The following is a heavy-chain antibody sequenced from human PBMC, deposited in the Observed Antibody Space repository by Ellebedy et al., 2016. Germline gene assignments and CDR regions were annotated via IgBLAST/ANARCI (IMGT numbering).Heavy chain of an antibody. Sequence: GESLKISCAASGFTFSDYYMSWIRQAPGKGLEWVSYISSSGSTIYYADSVKGRFTISRDNAKNSLYLQMNSLRAEDTAVYYCARVPRRYGMDVWGQGTTVTVSS. CDR1: GFTFSDYY. CDR2: ISSSGSTI. J-gene: IGHJ6*02. V-gene: IGHV3-11*01. CDR3: ARVPRRYGMDV.